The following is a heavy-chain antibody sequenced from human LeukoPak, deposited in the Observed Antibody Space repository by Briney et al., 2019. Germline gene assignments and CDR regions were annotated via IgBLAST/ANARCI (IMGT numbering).Heavy chain of an antibody. Sequence: PGRSLRLSCAASGFTFSNYAMHWVRQAPGKGLEWVSYISSSSSYTNYADSVKGRFTISRDNSKNTLYLQMNSLRAEDTAVYYCARDGGYGGNPNDAFDMWGQGTMVTVSS. CDR1: GFTFSNYA. CDR3: ARDGGYGGNPNDAFDM. J-gene: IGHJ3*02. D-gene: IGHD4-23*01. V-gene: IGHV3-21*05. CDR2: ISSSSSYT.